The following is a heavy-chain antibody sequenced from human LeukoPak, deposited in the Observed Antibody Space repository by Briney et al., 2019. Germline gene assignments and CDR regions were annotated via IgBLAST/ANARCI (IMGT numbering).Heavy chain of an antibody. CDR3: ATDLESAVAGNYYYYGMDV. CDR2: FDPEDGET. J-gene: IGHJ6*02. Sequence: ASVKVSCTVSGYTLTELSMHWVRQAPGKGLEWMGGFDPEDGETIYAQKFQGRVTMTEDTSTDTAYMELSSLRSEDTAVYYCATDLESAVAGNYYYYGMDVWGQGTTVTVSS. V-gene: IGHV1-24*01. D-gene: IGHD6-19*01. CDR1: GYTLTELS.